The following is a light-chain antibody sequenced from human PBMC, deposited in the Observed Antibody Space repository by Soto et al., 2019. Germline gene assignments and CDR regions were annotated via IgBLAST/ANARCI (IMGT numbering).Light chain of an antibody. V-gene: IGKV3-11*01. CDR1: QTVSGR. CDR2: EAS. Sequence: EIVLTQSPATLSSSPGERATLSCRASQTVSGRLAWYQHKPGQAPRLLISEASNRTAGIPARFSGSGSGTDFTLTIPSLEPEDFAFYYCHQRQRWPRTFGQGTKVEI. J-gene: IGKJ1*01. CDR3: HQRQRWPRT.